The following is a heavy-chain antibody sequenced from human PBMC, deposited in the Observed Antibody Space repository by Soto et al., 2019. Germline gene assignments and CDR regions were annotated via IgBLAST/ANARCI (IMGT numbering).Heavy chain of an antibody. CDR3: ARSTISWSGQHGPPPFDY. V-gene: IGHV3-48*03. J-gene: IGHJ4*02. D-gene: IGHD3-3*01. Sequence: EVQLVESGGGLVQPGGSLRLSCAASGFTFSSYEMNWVRQAPGKGLEWVSYISSSGSTIYYADSVKGRFTISRDNAKNSLYLQMNSLRAEDTAVYYCARSTISWSGQHGPPPFDYWGQGTLVTVSS. CDR1: GFTFSSYE. CDR2: ISSSGSTI.